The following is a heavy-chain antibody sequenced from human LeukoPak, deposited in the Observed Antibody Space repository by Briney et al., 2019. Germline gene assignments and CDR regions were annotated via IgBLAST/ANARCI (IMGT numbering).Heavy chain of an antibody. Sequence: GGSLRLSCAASGFTFSSHWMSWVRQAQGKGLEWVANIKQDGSEKYYVDSVKGRFTISRDNTKNSLYLQMNSLRAEDTAVYYCARDRLNAFWSGDSWDYWGQGTLVTVSS. CDR3: ARDRLNAFWSGDSWDY. CDR1: GFTFSSHW. CDR2: IKQDGSEK. D-gene: IGHD3-3*01. V-gene: IGHV3-7*01. J-gene: IGHJ4*02.